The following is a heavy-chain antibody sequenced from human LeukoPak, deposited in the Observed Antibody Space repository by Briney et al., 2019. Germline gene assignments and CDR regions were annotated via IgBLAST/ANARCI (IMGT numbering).Heavy chain of an antibody. CDR3: ARDGGYCGGDCFVDV. D-gene: IGHD2-21*02. CDR1: GGSISSYY. CDR2: IYASGST. V-gene: IGHV4-4*07. J-gene: IGHJ6*04. Sequence: SETLSLTCTVSGGSISSYYWSWIRQPAGKGLEWIGRIYASGSTNYNPSLKSRVTMSVDTSKNQFSLKLSSVTAADTAVYYCARDGGYCGGDCFVDVWGKGTTVTVSS.